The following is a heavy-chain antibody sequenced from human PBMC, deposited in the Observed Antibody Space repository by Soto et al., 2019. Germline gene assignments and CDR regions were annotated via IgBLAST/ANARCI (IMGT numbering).Heavy chain of an antibody. V-gene: IGHV4-39*01. J-gene: IGHJ4*02. CDR1: GGSISSSSYY. Sequence: SETLSLTCTVSGGSISSSSYYWGWIRQPPGKGLEWIGSIYYSGSTYYNPSLKSRVTISVDTSKNQFSLKLSSVTAADTAVYYCVTSGPFVYWGQGTLVTVSS. CDR2: IYYSGST. CDR3: VTSGPFVY.